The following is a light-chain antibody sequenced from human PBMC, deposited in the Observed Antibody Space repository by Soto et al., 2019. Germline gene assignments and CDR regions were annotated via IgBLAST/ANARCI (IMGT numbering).Light chain of an antibody. CDR3: QQYKTWPPLIT. V-gene: IGKV3-15*01. J-gene: IGKJ5*01. Sequence: DILMAQCRATLSDSPGESATLSFRPSQVVNSNLAWYQQKPGQAPSLRIFGASTRATFIPARFSGSGSGKEFTLNISSLQSEDFAVDYCQQYKTWPPLITFGQGTRLEIK. CDR2: GAS. CDR1: QVVNSN.